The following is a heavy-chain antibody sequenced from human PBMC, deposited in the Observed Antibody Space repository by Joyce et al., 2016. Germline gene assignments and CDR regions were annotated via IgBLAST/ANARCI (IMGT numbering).Heavy chain of an antibody. J-gene: IGHJ4*02. D-gene: IGHD5-24*01. CDR2: TYSRSKWYK. CDR3: ARDTFKADGYFFDY. Sequence: QVKLQQSGPGLVKPSQTLSLTCAISGDSVSSNSAAWNWIRQSPSRGLEWLGRTYSRSKWYKEYAVFVKSRITINPDTSKNQFSLQLNSVTPEDTAVYYCARDTFKADGYFFDYWGQGTLVTVSS. V-gene: IGHV6-1*01. CDR1: GDSVSSNSAA.